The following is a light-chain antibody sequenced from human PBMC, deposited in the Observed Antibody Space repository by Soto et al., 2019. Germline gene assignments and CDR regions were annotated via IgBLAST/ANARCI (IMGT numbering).Light chain of an antibody. Sequence: DIQMTQSPSTLSATAGDRITITCRASQSISAWLAWYQQKPGKAPKLLIYDASNLESGVPSRFSGSGSGTEFTLTISSLQPDDFATYYCQQYMSYSFGQGTKVDIK. CDR2: DAS. CDR3: QQYMSYS. V-gene: IGKV1-5*01. CDR1: QSISAW. J-gene: IGKJ1*01.